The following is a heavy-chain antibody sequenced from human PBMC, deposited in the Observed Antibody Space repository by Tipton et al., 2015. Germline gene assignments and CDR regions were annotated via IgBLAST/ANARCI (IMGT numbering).Heavy chain of an antibody. CDR3: ARQSGESSGWPSAFDI. Sequence: TLSLTCAVSAYSISSDYYWGWIRQPPGKGLEWIGEINHSGYTNYNPPLKSRVTISVDTSRNQFSLRLSSVTAADTAVYYCARQSGESSGWPSAFDIWGQGTMVTVSS. V-gene: IGHV4-38-2*01. CDR1: AYSISSDYY. CDR2: INHSGYT. J-gene: IGHJ3*02. D-gene: IGHD6-19*01.